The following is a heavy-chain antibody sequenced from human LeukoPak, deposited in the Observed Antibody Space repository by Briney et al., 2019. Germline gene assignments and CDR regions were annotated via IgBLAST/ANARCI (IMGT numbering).Heavy chain of an antibody. CDR3: AGASSSSWYVDYYYYMDV. V-gene: IGHV3-11*04. CDR2: ISSSGSTI. Sequence: PGGSLRLSCAASGFTFSDYYMSWIRQAPGKGLEWVSYISSSGSTIYYADSVKGRFTISRDNAKNSLYLQMNSLRAEDTAVYYCAGASSSSWYVDYYYYMDVWGKGTTVTVSS. CDR1: GFTFSDYY. D-gene: IGHD6-13*01. J-gene: IGHJ6*03.